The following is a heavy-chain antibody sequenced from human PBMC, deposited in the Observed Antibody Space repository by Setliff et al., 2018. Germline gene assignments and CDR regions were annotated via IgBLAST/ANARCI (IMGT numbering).Heavy chain of an antibody. CDR3: ARDGLRYFDWLGAY. D-gene: IGHD3-9*01. CDR1: GFTFSSYW. J-gene: IGHJ4*02. CDR2: IKQDGSEK. Sequence: GGSLRLSCAAPGFTFSSYWMSWVRQAPGKGLEWVANIKQDGSEKYYVDSVKGRFTISRDNAKNSLYLQMNSLRAEDTAVYYCARDGLRYFDWLGAYWGQGTLVTVSS. V-gene: IGHV3-7*01.